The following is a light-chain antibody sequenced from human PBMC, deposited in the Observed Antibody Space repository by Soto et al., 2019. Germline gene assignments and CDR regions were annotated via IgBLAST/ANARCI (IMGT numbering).Light chain of an antibody. V-gene: IGKV3-20*01. CDR2: GAS. Sequence: EIVFTQSPATLSLSPGERSTLSCRASQSVINSLAWYQQKPGQAPRLLISGASSRATGIPDRFSGGGSGTDFTLTISRLEPEDFALYYCQQYGYSPITFGQGTRLEIK. J-gene: IGKJ5*01. CDR1: QSVINS. CDR3: QQYGYSPIT.